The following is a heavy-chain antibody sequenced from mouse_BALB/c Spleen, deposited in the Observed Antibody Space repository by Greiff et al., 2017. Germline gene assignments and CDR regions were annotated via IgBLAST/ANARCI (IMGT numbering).Heavy chain of an antibody. V-gene: IGHV3-8*02. CDR2: ISYSGST. CDR3: ARSEIWLRRGAWFAY. J-gene: IGHJ3*01. CDR1: GDSITSGY. D-gene: IGHD2-2*01. Sequence: EVQLQQSGPSLVKPSQTLSLTCSVTGDSITSGYWNWIRKFPGNKLEYMGYISYSGSTYYNPSLKSRISITRDTSKNQYYLQLNSVTTEDTATYYCARSEIWLRRGAWFAYWGQGTLVTVSA.